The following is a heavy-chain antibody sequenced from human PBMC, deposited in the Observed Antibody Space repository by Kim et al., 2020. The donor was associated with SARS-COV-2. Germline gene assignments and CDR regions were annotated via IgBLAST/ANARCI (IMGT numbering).Heavy chain of an antibody. CDR2: IIPIFGTA. J-gene: IGHJ6*02. V-gene: IGHV1-69*13. Sequence: SVKVSCKASGGTFSSYAISWVRQAPGQGLEWMGGIIPIFGTANYAQKFQGRVTITADESTSTAYMELSSLRSEDTAVYYCARSAPYEYSSSPTGYYYGMDVWGQGTTVTVSS. D-gene: IGHD6-6*01. CDR3: ARSAPYEYSSSPTGYYYGMDV. CDR1: GGTFSSYA.